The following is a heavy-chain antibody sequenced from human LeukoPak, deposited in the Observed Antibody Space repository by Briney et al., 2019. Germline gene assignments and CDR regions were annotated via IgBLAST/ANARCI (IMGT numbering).Heavy chain of an antibody. V-gene: IGHV3-66*01. Sequence: GGSLRLSCAASGLIVSSNYMNWVRQAPGKGLEWVSIIYRDGNTNYADSVKGRFTISGDNSKNTLSLQMNSLRAEGTAVYYCACSGPYSNGGVMTDYWGQGTLVTVSS. D-gene: IGHD6-19*01. J-gene: IGHJ4*02. CDR1: GLIVSSNY. CDR3: ACSGPYSNGGVMTDY. CDR2: IYRDGNT.